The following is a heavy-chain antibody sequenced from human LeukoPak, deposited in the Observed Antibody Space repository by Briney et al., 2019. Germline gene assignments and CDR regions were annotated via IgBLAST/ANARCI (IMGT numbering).Heavy chain of an antibody. J-gene: IGHJ4*02. Sequence: GGSLRLSCAASGFSFGSDWMSWLRQAPGKGLEWVANIRPDGGEKYYVDSVKGRFTISRGNAKNSLFLQMSSLRAEDTAVYFCARDGSGWSKYWGQGTLVTVSS. D-gene: IGHD6-19*01. V-gene: IGHV3-7*01. CDR2: IRPDGGEK. CDR3: ARDGSGWSKY. CDR1: GFSFGSDW.